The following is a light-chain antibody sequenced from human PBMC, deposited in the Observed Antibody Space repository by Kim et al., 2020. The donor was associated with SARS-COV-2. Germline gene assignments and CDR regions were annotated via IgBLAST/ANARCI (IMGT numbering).Light chain of an antibody. J-gene: IGLJ1*01. Sequence: SSELTQDPAVSVALGQTVRITCQGDSLRKYYATWYQQKPGQAPVLVMYDKNNRPSGIPDRFSGSSSGNTASLTITGAQAADEADYYYQSRDRDSTGNLYLFGTGTQLTVL. CDR2: DKN. CDR1: SLRKYY. CDR3: QSRDRDSTGNLYL. V-gene: IGLV3-19*01.